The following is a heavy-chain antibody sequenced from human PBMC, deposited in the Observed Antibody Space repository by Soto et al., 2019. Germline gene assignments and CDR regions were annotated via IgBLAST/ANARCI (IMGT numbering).Heavy chain of an antibody. D-gene: IGHD1-1*01. CDR2: IKGDGSAK. CDR3: ARHINWSYDY. CDR1: GFTFSAHW. V-gene: IGHV3-7*02. J-gene: IGHJ4*02. Sequence: GGSLRLSCVASGFTFSAHWMTWVRQAPGKGPEWVANIKGDGSAKYYEDSVKGRFTISRDNAKNSLYLQMNSLRAEDTAVYYCARHINWSYDYWGQGTLVTSPQ.